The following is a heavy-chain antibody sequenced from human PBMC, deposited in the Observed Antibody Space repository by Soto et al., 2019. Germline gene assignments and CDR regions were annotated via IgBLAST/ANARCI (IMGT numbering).Heavy chain of an antibody. V-gene: IGHV4-30-4*01. J-gene: IGHJ5*02. CDR1: GGSISSGDYY. D-gene: IGHD3-10*01. Sequence: SETLALTCTVSGGSISSGDYYWRWIRQPPGKGLEWIGYIYYSGSTYYNPSLKSRVTISVDTSKNQFSLKLSSVTAADTAVYYCASYGSGSSDEGNWFDPWGQGTLVTVS. CDR3: ASYGSGSSDEGNWFDP. CDR2: IYYSGST.